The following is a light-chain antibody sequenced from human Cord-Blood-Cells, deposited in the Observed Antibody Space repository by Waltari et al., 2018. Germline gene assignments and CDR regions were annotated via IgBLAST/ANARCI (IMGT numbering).Light chain of an antibody. CDR3: VLYMGSGIWV. V-gene: IGLV8-61*01. CDR2: STN. CDR1: SGSASTSYD. J-gene: IGLJ3*02. Sequence: QTVVTQEPSFSVSPGGTVTLTCGLSSGSASTSYDPSWYQQTPGQAPRTLIYSTNTRSSGVPDRFSGSILGNKVALTITGAQADDESDYYCVLYMGSGIWVFGGGTKLTVL.